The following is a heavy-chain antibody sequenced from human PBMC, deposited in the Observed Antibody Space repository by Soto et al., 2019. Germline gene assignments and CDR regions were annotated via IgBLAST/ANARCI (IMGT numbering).Heavy chain of an antibody. CDR2: INAGNGNT. D-gene: IGHD3-10*01. J-gene: IGHJ4*02. CDR1: GYTFTNYA. V-gene: IGHV1-3*01. CDR3: AKERNTMVRGVLIRHY. Sequence: QVQLVQSGAEVKKPGASVKVSCKASGYTFTNYALHWVRQAPGQRLEWMGWINAGNGNTKYSQKFQGRVTITRDTSASTAYMELSSLRSEDTAVYYCAKERNTMVRGVLIRHYWGQGTLVTVSS.